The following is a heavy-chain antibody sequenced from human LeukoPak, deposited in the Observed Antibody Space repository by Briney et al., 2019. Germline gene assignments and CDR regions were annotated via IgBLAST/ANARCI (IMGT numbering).Heavy chain of an antibody. CDR2: IYSGGTT. V-gene: IGHV3-53*01. CDR3: ALSEVSYGAFDY. CDR1: GFTVSSNY. D-gene: IGHD5-18*01. J-gene: IGHJ4*02. Sequence: HPGGSLRLSCAASGFTVSSNYMSWVRQAPGKGLEWVSVIYSGGTTNYAESVKGRFTISRDNSKNTLYLQMKSLRAEDTAVYYCALSEVSYGAFDYWGQGILVTVSS.